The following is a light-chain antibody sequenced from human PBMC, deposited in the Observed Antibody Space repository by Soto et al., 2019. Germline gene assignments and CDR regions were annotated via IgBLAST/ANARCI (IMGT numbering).Light chain of an antibody. CDR2: LGS. Sequence: VMTQSPLSLPVTPGEPASISCRSSQSLLHSDGYNYLDWYLQKPGQSPQLLIYLGSSRASGVPDRFSGSGSGIDFTLKISRVAAEDVGIYSYMLALQPPQVTVAPGTKVD. CDR1: QSLLHSDGYNY. J-gene: IGKJ3*01. V-gene: IGKV2-28*01. CDR3: MLALQPPQVT.